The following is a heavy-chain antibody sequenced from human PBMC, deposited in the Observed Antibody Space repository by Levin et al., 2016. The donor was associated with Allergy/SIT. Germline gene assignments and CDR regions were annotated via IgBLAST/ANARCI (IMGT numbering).Heavy chain of an antibody. V-gene: IGHV2-70*01. J-gene: IGHJ4*02. CDR2: IDWDDDK. Sequence: SGPTLVKPTQTLTLTCTFSGFSLSTSGMCVSWIRQPPGKALEWLALIDWDDDKYYSTSLKTRLTISKDTSKNQVVLTMTNMDPVDTATYYCARMEYQPLLGGSVVGYGFDYWGQGTLVTVSS. CDR3: ARMEYQPLLGGSVVGYGFDY. CDR1: GFSLSTSGMC. D-gene: IGHD2-2*01.